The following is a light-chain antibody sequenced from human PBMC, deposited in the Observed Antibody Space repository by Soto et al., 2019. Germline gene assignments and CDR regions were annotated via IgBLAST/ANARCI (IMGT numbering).Light chain of an antibody. V-gene: IGLV1-40*01. J-gene: IGLJ3*02. Sequence: QSVLTQPPSLSGAPGLRVTISCTGSSSNIGAADDVHWYQQLPGTAPKLLLYGNNNRPSGVPDRFSGSKSGTSASLAITGLQAEDEAEYYCQSYDSSLSGWVFGGGTKQTVL. CDR3: QSYDSSLSGWV. CDR1: SSNIGAADD. CDR2: GNN.